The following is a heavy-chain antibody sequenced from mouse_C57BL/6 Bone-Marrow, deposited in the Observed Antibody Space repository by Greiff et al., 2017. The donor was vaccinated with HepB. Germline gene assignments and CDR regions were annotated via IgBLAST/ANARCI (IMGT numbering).Heavy chain of an antibody. Sequence: VQLQQSGAELVRPGASVKLSCTASGFNIKDDYMHWVKQRPEQGLEWIGWIDPENGDTEYASKFQGKATITVDTSANTAYLQLSSLTSEDTAVYYCTEGGYYGSSYCWYFDVWGTGTTVTVSS. CDR2: IDPENGDT. J-gene: IGHJ1*03. CDR3: TEGGYYGSSYCWYFDV. CDR1: GFNIKDDY. D-gene: IGHD1-1*01. V-gene: IGHV14-4*01.